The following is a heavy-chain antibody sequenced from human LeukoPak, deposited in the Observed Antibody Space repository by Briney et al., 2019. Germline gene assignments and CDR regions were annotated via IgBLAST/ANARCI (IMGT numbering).Heavy chain of an antibody. D-gene: IGHD6-13*01. Sequence: SETLSLTCTVSGGSISSGSYYWSWIRQPAGKGLEWIGRIYTSGSTNYNPSLKSRVTISVDTSKNQFSLKLSSVTAADTAVYYCARTSLFRAAESVDYWGQGTLVTVSS. V-gene: IGHV4-61*02. J-gene: IGHJ4*02. CDR2: IYTSGST. CDR3: ARTSLFRAAESVDY. CDR1: GGSISSGSYY.